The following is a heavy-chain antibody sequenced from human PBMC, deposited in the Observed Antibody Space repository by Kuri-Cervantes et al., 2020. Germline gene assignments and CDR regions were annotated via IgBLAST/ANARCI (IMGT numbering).Heavy chain of an antibody. CDR2: ISYDGSNK. D-gene: IGHD3-10*01. CDR3: ASHRVGSDY. V-gene: IGHV3-30-3*01. J-gene: IGHJ4*02. Sequence: GGSLRLSCAASGFTFSSYAMHWVRQAPGKGLEWVAVISYDGSNKYYADSVKGRFTISRDNSKNTLYLQMNSLRAEGTAVYYCASHRVGSDYWGQGTLVTVSS. CDR1: GFTFSSYA.